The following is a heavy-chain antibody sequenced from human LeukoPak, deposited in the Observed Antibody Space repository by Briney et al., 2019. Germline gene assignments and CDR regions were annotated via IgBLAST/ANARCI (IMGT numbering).Heavy chain of an antibody. D-gene: IGHD5-24*01. J-gene: IGHJ6*02. CDR1: GFTVSSNY. CDR3: ARDGTRDYYYGMDV. Sequence: GGSLRLSCAASGFTVSSNYMSWVRQAPGKGLEWVSYIQSSGSPMYYADSVKGRFTISRDNAKNSLYLQINSLRAEDTAVYYCARDGTRDYYYGMDVWGQGTTVTVSS. CDR2: IQSSGSPM. V-gene: IGHV3-48*01.